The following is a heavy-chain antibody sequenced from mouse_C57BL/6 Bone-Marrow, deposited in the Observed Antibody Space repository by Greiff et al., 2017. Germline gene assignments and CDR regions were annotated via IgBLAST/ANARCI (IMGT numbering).Heavy chain of an antibody. D-gene: IGHD1-1*01. Sequence: VQLQQPGAELVMPGASVKLSCTASGYTFTSYWMHWVKQRPGQGLEWIGEIDPSDSYTNYNQKFKGKSTLTVDKSSSTAYMQLSSLTSEDSAVYYCARGTTGAAYWGQGTLVTVSA. CDR2: IDPSDSYT. CDR3: ARGTTGAAY. V-gene: IGHV1-69*01. J-gene: IGHJ3*01. CDR1: GYTFTSYW.